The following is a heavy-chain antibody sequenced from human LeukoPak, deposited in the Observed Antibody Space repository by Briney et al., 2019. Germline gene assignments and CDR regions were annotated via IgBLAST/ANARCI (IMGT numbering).Heavy chain of an antibody. D-gene: IGHD6-13*01. CDR3: ARDLAAGNYYYYYGMDV. CDR2: IWYDGSNK. CDR1: GFTFSSYG. J-gene: IGHJ6*02. Sequence: TGGSLRLSCAASGFTFSSYGMHWVRQAPGKGLEWVAVIWYDGSNKYYADSVKGRFTISRDNSKNTLYLQMNSLRAEDTAVYYCARDLAAGNYYYYYGMDVWGQGTTVTVSS. V-gene: IGHV3-33*01.